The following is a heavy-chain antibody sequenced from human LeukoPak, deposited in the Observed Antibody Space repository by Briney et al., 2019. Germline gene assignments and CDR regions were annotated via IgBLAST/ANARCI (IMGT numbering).Heavy chain of an antibody. Sequence: PSETLSLTCTVSGGSISSYYWSWIRQPPGKGLEWIGYIYYSGSANYNPSLKSRVTISVDTSKNQFSLKLSSVTAADTAVYYCARGGGLVYGYYFDYWGQGTLVTVSS. J-gene: IGHJ4*02. CDR1: GGSISSYY. CDR3: ARGGGLVYGYYFDY. D-gene: IGHD6-6*01. V-gene: IGHV4-59*12. CDR2: IYYSGSA.